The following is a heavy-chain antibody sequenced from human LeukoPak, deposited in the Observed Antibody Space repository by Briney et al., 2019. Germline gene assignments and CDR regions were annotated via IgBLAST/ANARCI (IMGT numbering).Heavy chain of an antibody. J-gene: IGHJ5*02. CDR3: ARPYYYDSRIDP. D-gene: IGHD3-22*01. Sequence: SQTLSLTCTVSGGSISRCDYYWSWIRQPPGKGLEWIAYMYYSGSTYYNPSLKSRVTMSADTSKNQLSLKLGSVTAADTAVYYCARPYYYDSRIDPWGQGILVTVSS. V-gene: IGHV4-30-4*01. CDR1: GGSISRCDYY. CDR2: MYYSGST.